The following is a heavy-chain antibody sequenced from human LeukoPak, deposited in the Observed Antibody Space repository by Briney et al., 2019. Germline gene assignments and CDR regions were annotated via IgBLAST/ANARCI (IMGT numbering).Heavy chain of an antibody. D-gene: IGHD5-18*01. V-gene: IGHV3-11*01. J-gene: IGHJ6*02. Sequence: PGGSLRLSCAASGFTFSDYYMSWIRQAPGKGLEWVSYISSSGSTIYYADSVKGRFTISRDNAKNSLYLQMDSLRAEDTAVYYCARDGYSLNYYGMDVWGQGTTVTVSS. CDR2: ISSSGSTI. CDR3: ARDGYSLNYYGMDV. CDR1: GFTFSDYY.